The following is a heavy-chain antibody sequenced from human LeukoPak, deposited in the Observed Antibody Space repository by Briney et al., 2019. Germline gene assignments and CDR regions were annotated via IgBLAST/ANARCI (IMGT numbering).Heavy chain of an antibody. J-gene: IGHJ4*02. CDR1: GGSISSYY. CDR3: ARDLGGGYGLDY. CDR2: IYYSGST. Sequence: SETLSLTCTVSGGSISSYYWSWIRRPPGKGLEWIGYIYYSGSTNYNPSLKSRVTISVDTSKNQFSLKLSSVTAADTAVYYCARDLGGGYGLDYWGQGTLVTVSS. D-gene: IGHD5-12*01. V-gene: IGHV4-59*01.